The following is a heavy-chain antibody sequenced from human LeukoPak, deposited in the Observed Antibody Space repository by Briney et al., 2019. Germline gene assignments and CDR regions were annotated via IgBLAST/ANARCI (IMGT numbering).Heavy chain of an antibody. CDR3: ATDPTMTHYYHTTDV. J-gene: IGHJ6*02. Sequence: PRGSLRLSCAASGFGFSHAWMSWVRQAPGKGLEWIGRIKSESDDGTTDYAAPVKGRFIISRDDSRNTLFLHMNSLKIEDTAVYYCATDPTMTHYYHTTDVWGQGTSVTVSS. V-gene: IGHV3-15*01. CDR2: IKSESDDGTT. CDR1: GFGFSHAW. D-gene: IGHD3-10*01.